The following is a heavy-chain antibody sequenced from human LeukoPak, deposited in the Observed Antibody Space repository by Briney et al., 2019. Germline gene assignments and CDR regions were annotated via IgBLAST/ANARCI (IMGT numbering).Heavy chain of an antibody. Sequence: GGSLRLSCAASGFTFSSYWMHWVRQAPGKGLVWVSRINSDGSGTSYADSMKGRFTISRDNAKNTLYLQMNSLRAEDTAVYYCARGPYSSGWYPHGMDVWGQGTTVTVSS. D-gene: IGHD6-19*01. CDR2: INSDGSGT. CDR1: GFTFSSYW. J-gene: IGHJ6*02. CDR3: ARGPYSSGWYPHGMDV. V-gene: IGHV3-74*01.